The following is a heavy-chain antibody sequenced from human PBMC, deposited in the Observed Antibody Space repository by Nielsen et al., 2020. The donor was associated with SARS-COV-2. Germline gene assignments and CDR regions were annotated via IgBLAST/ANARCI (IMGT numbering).Heavy chain of an antibody. CDR3: ARTYYDSSGYYGEDY. CDR1: GGTFSSYA. D-gene: IGHD3-22*01. V-gene: IGHV1-69*13. CDR2: IIPIFGTA. J-gene: IGHJ4*02. Sequence: SVKVSCKASGGTFSSYAISWVRQAPGQGLEWMGGIIPIFGTANYAQKFQGRVTITADESTSTAYMELSSLRSEDTAVYYCARTYYDSSGYYGEDYWGQGTLVTVSS.